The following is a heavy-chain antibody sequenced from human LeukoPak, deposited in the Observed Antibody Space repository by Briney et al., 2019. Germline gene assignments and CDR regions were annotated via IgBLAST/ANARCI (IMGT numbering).Heavy chain of an antibody. CDR1: GFTFYDYA. V-gene: IGHV3-9*01. Sequence: GGSLRLSCAASGFTFYDYAMHWVRQAPGKGLEWVSGISWNSGSIGYADSVKGRFTISRDSAKNSLYLQMNSLRAEDTAVYYCARVGGLVGYYYYYMDVWGKGTTVTVSS. J-gene: IGHJ6*03. D-gene: IGHD3-10*01. CDR2: ISWNSGSI. CDR3: ARVGGLVGYYYYYMDV.